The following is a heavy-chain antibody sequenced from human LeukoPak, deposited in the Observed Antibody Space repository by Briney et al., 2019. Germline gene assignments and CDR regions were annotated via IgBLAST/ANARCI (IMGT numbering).Heavy chain of an antibody. CDR3: AKRRGGDYRNWHFDP. J-gene: IGHJ2*01. CDR2: IIKTGSDT. CDR1: GFTFSDYA. D-gene: IGHD2-21*02. Sequence: GGSLRLSCAASGFTFSDYAMSWVRLAPGKGPEWVSSIIKTGSDTFYAESVKGRFTISRDNFDNTLSLKMNSLRDEDTATYYCAKRRGGDYRNWHFDPWGRGTLVTVAS. V-gene: IGHV3-23*05.